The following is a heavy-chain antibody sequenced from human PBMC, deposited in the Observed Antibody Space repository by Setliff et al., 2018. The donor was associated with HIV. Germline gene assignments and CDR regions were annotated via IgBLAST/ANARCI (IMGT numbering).Heavy chain of an antibody. D-gene: IGHD3-10*01. CDR1: GGSFTSYY. J-gene: IGHJ4*02. CDR2: INHNGGT. V-gene: IGHV4-34*01. Sequence: SETLSLTCAVYGGSFTSYYWTWIRQAPGKDLEWIGEINHNGGTNYNPSLKSRVTISVDPSKNQILLRLSSVTAADTAVYYCARLSGGMVPNYWGQGTLVTVSS. CDR3: ARLSGGMVPNY.